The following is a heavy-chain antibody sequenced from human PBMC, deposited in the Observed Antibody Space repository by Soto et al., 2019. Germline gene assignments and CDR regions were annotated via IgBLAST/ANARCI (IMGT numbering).Heavy chain of an antibody. CDR3: FGNLFWRGY. CDR1: GFTFSSYG. Sequence: QVQLVESGGGVVQPGRSLRLSCAASGFTFSSYGMHWVRQAPGKGLEWISLISHDGSNRYYADSVKGRFTISRDNSNNTLFLQLNSLRPEDTAMNYCFGNLFWRGYWGQGALVTVSS. CDR2: ISHDGSNR. D-gene: IGHD3-16*01. V-gene: IGHV3-30*03. J-gene: IGHJ4*02.